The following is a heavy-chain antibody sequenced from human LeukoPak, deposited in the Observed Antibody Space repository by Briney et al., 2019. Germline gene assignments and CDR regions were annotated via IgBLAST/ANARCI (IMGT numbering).Heavy chain of an antibody. CDR3: AKVMIAFNAFDY. CDR2: ISSGSTYT. J-gene: IGHJ4*02. D-gene: IGHD3-22*01. V-gene: IGHV3-11*05. Sequence: GGSLRLSCEVSGFTFSDHYMSWIRQAPGKRLEWVSYISSGSTYTNYADSVEGRFTISRDNAKNSLYLQMNSLRAEDTAVYYCAKVMIAFNAFDYWGQGTLVTVSS. CDR1: GFTFSDHY.